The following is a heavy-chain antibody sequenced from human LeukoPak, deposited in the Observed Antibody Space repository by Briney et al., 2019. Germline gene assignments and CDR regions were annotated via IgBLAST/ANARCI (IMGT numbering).Heavy chain of an antibody. CDR1: GGSFSGYY. V-gene: IGHV4-34*01. J-gene: IGHJ4*02. CDR2: INHSGST. D-gene: IGHD2-21*02. CDR3: ARRINARKVVVTATYYFDD. Sequence: PSETLSLTCAVYGGSFSGYYWSWIRQPPGKGLEWIGEINHSGSTNYNPSLKSRVTISVDTSKNQFSLKLSSVTAADTAVYYCARRINARKVVVTATYYFDDWGQGTLVTVSS.